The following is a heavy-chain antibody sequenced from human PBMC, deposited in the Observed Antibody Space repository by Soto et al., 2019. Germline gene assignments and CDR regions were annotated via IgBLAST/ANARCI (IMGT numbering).Heavy chain of an antibody. CDR3: ARYRRGLRIAYFGSQYFDA. D-gene: IGHD3-10*01. J-gene: IGHJ4*02. Sequence: QVQLVQSGLEVKKPGASVTVSCKPSGYTFTRDGITWLRQAPGQGLEWMGWISPYNNSTKSAQRYQGRVTMTIDTSTKTVYMELRGLTSDDTAVYYCARYRRGLRIAYFGSQYFDAWGQGSLVTVSS. CDR1: GYTFTRDG. V-gene: IGHV1-18*04. CDR2: ISPYNNST.